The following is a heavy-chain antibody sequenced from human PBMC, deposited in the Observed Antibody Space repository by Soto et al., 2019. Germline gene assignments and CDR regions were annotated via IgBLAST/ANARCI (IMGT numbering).Heavy chain of an antibody. D-gene: IGHD2-15*01. CDR3: ARESRYCSGGSCYCLPGIDY. CDR1: GGTFSSYA. J-gene: IGHJ4*02. Sequence: QVQLVQSGAEVKKPGSSVKVSCKASGGTFSSYAISWVRQAPGQGLEWMGGIIPIFGTANYEQKYQGRVTITADESTSTAYMELSSLRSEDTAMYYCARESRYCSGGSCYCLPGIDYWGQGTLVTVSS. V-gene: IGHV1-69*12. CDR2: IIPIFGTA.